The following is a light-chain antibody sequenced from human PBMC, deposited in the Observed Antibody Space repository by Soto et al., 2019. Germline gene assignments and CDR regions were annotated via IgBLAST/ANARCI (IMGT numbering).Light chain of an antibody. CDR3: QQSYNTPIT. CDR2: AAS. Sequence: DIQMTPSPSSLSASLGHRVPITCRASQTISNYLDWYQQKSGRAPELLVYAASNLQSGVPSRFTGSGSGTHFTLTISGLEPADFATYFCQQSYNTPITFGQGTRLEI. CDR1: QTISNY. J-gene: IGKJ5*01. V-gene: IGKV1-39*01.